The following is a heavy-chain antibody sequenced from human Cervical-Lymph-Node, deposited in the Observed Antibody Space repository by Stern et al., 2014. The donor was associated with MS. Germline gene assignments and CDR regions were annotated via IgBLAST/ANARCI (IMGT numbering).Heavy chain of an antibody. J-gene: IGHJ4*02. V-gene: IGHV3-30*18. Sequence: VQLLESGGGVVQPGRSLRLSCAASEFTFSSYGMHWVRQAPGKGLEWVAVISYDGNNKYYADSVKGRFTISRDNSKNTLYLQMNSLRAEDTAVYYCAKDLWVRSMGYYFDYWGQGTLVTVSS. CDR1: EFTFSSYG. CDR3: AKDLWVRSMGYYFDY. CDR2: ISYDGNNK. D-gene: IGHD5-12*01.